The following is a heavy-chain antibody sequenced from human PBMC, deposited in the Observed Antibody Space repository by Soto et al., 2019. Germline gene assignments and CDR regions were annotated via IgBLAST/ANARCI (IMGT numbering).Heavy chain of an antibody. CDR3: TKGVGVLVVTASLDH. V-gene: IGHV3-9*01. D-gene: IGHD2-15*01. CDR2: ISWNSGNI. Sequence: EVQLVESGGGLVQPGRSLRLSCAASGFTFDDYAMHWVRQAPGKGLEWVSGISWNSGNIGYADSVKGRFTISRDNAKNSLYLQMNSLGSEDTAFYYCTKGVGVLVVTASLDHWGQGTLVTVSS. CDR1: GFTFDDYA. J-gene: IGHJ4*02.